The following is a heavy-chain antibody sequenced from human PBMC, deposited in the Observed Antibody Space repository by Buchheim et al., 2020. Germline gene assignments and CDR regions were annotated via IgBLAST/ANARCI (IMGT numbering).Heavy chain of an antibody. CDR2: IYYSGST. J-gene: IGHJ4*02. Sequence: QLQLQESGPGLVKPSETLSLTCTVSGGSISSSSYYWGWIRQPPGKGLEWIGSIYYSGSTYYNPSLKSRVTISVDTSQNQFSLKLSSVTAADTAVYYCARGGIDYDFWSGYYDYYFDYWGQGTL. CDR3: ARGGIDYDFWSGYYDYYFDY. D-gene: IGHD3-3*01. V-gene: IGHV4-39*01. CDR1: GGSISSSSYY.